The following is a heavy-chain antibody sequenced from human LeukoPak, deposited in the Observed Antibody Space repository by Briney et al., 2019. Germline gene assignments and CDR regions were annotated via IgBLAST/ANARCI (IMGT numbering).Heavy chain of an antibody. CDR3: ARNILFAFDI. J-gene: IGHJ3*02. Sequence: GGSLRLSCVASGFTFGGYTINWVRLAPGKGLEWVSSISSSLNMYFAESVKGRFTISRDNSKNTLYLQVNSLRAEDTAMYYCARNILFAFDIWGQGTMVTVSS. CDR2: ISSSLNM. CDR1: GFTFGGYT. V-gene: IGHV3-21*04.